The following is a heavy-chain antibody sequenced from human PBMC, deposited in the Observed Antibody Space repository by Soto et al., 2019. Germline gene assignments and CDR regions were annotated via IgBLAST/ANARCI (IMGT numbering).Heavy chain of an antibody. D-gene: IGHD3-10*01. Sequence: QITLKESGPTLVRPTQTLTLTCTFSGFSLSTSGVGVGWIRQPPGKALEWLALIYWDDDHRYSPPLKTRLTIPKDTSKNQVVLTMTKLDPADTATYYCAREVYYSTYFDSWGQGTLVTVSS. CDR1: GFSLSTSGVG. J-gene: IGHJ4*02. CDR2: IYWDDDH. V-gene: IGHV2-5*02. CDR3: AREVYYSTYFDS.